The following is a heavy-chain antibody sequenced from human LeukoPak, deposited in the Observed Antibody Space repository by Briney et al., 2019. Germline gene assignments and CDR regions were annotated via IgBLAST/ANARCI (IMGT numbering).Heavy chain of an antibody. Sequence: GGSLRLSCAASGFTFSSYSMNWVRQAPGKGLEWVSYISSSSSTIYYADSVKGRFTISRDNAKNSLYLQMNSLRAEDTAVYYCARVSYYDFWSGYYYFDYWGQGTLVTVSS. CDR3: ARVSYYDFWSGYYYFDY. CDR1: GFTFSSYS. CDR2: ISSSSSTI. J-gene: IGHJ4*02. V-gene: IGHV3-48*04. D-gene: IGHD3-3*01.